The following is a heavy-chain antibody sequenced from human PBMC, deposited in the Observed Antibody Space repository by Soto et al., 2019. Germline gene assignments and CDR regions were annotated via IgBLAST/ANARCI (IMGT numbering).Heavy chain of an antibody. Sequence: VQLLESGGGLVQPGGSLRLSCAASGITFTAYAMSCVPQAPGKGLVWVSSIRGSVDSTYYAVSVKGRLTISRDKSKNPLYLQTNGLRAEDTAVYYCATIIIPAAANFYWGQGTLVTVSS. V-gene: IGHV3-23*01. CDR2: IRGSVDST. D-gene: IGHD2-2*01. CDR3: ATIIIPAAANFY. J-gene: IGHJ4*02. CDR1: GITFTAYA.